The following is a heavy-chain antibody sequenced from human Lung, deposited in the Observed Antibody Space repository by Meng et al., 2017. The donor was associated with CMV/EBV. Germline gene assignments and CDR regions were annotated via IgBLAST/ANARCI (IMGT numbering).Heavy chain of an antibody. CDR2: ISYDGSNK. CDR3: ARDLSFSGWYRNAFDI. CDR1: GFTFSSYA. V-gene: IGHV3-30*04. Sequence: GESXKISCAASGFTFSSYAMHWVRQAPGKGLEWVAVISYDGSNKYYADSVKGRFTISRDNSKNTLYLQMNSLRAEDTAVYYCARDLSFSGWYRNAFDIWGQGTXVNV. D-gene: IGHD6-19*01. J-gene: IGHJ3*02.